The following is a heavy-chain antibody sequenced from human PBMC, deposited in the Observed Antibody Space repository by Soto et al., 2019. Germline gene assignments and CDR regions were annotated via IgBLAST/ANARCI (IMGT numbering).Heavy chain of an antibody. Sequence: SETLSLTCTVSGGSISSYYWSWIRQPPGKGLEWIGYIYYSGSTNYNPSLKSRVTISVDTSKNQFSPKLSSVTAADTAVYYCAREIRSGRYCYGMDVWGQGTTVTVSS. CDR3: AREIRSGRYCYGMDV. CDR2: IYYSGST. J-gene: IGHJ6*02. CDR1: GGSISSYY. V-gene: IGHV4-59*01. D-gene: IGHD3-3*01.